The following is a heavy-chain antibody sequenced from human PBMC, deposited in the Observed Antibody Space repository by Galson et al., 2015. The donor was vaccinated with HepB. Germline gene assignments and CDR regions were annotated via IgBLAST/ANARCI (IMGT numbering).Heavy chain of an antibody. CDR3: AANGPYCDFWSGYYPPDY. D-gene: IGHD3-3*01. J-gene: IGHJ4*02. CDR2: IVVGSGNT. V-gene: IGHV1-58*01. CDR1: GFTFTGSA. Sequence: SVKVSCKASGFTFTGSAAQWVRQARGQRLEWIGWIVVGSGNTNYAQKFQERVTITRDMSTSTAYMELSSLRSEDTAVYYCAANGPYCDFWSGYYPPDYWGQGTLVTVSS.